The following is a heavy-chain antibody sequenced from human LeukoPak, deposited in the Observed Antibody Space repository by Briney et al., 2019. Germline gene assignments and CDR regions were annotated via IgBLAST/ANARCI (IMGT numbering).Heavy chain of an antibody. J-gene: IGHJ4*02. V-gene: IGHV3-7*01. D-gene: IGHD5-18*01. Sequence: PGGSLRLSCAVSGFPFSTFWMSWVRQAPGKGLEWVANINQDGSEKYYVDSVRGRFAISRDNSKNTLYLQMNSLRAEDTAVYYCARHLSGVTGYTYGRGIDNWGQGTLVTVSS. CDR2: INQDGSEK. CDR3: ARHLSGVTGYTYGRGIDN. CDR1: GFPFSTFW.